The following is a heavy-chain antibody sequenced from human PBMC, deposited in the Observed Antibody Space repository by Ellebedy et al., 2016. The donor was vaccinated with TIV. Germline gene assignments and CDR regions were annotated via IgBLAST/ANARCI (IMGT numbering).Heavy chain of an antibody. CDR3: AKLTSMRITGTTMN. V-gene: IGHV3-23*01. D-gene: IGHD1-7*01. CDR2: ISGSGDYT. CDR1: GFRFNNYA. Sequence: PGGSLRLSCAASGFRFNNYAMSWVRQAPRKGLEWVSAISGSGDYTYHADSVKGRFTISRDNSKDTLYLQMNSLRAEDTAVYYCAKLTSMRITGTTMNWGRGTLVSVSS. J-gene: IGHJ4*02.